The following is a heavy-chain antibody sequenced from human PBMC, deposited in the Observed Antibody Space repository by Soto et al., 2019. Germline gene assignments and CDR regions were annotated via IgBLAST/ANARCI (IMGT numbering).Heavy chain of an antibody. CDR3: ARDPRDILLVPAAMRQVYYYYYGMDV. Sequence: PGGSLRLSCAAFGFTSSSYGMHWVRQAPGKGLEWVAVIWFDGSNKYYADSVKGRFTISRDNSKNTLYLQMNSLRAEDTAVYYCARDPRDILLVPAAMRQVYYYYYGMDVWGQGTTVPVSS. J-gene: IGHJ6*02. V-gene: IGHV3-33*01. CDR2: IWFDGSNK. D-gene: IGHD2-2*01. CDR1: GFTSSSYG.